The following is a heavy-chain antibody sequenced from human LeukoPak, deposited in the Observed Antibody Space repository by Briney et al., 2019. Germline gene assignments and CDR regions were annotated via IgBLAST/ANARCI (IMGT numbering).Heavy chain of an antibody. V-gene: IGHV4-59*01. D-gene: IGHD4-17*01. Sequence: SETLSLTCTVSGGSISSYYWSWIRQPPGKGLEWIGYIYTSGSTNYNPSLKSRVTISIDTSKNQFSLRLSSVTAADTAVYYCARDLVTVTKGFDIWGQGTMVSVSS. CDR1: GGSISSYY. CDR2: IYTSGST. CDR3: ARDLVTVTKGFDI. J-gene: IGHJ3*02.